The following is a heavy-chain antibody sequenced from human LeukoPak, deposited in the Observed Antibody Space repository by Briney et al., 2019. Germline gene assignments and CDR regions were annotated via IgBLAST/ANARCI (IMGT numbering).Heavy chain of an antibody. V-gene: IGHV3-30*04. D-gene: IGHD5-18*01. J-gene: IGHJ6*04. CDR2: ILFVGSNK. CDR1: GFNFSSYA. CDR3: ARDIGVEDTAMVALYYYYGMDV. Sequence: GGSLRLSCAASGFNFSSYAMHWVRQAPGKGLEWVAVILFVGSNKYYADSVKGRFTISRDNSKNTLYLQMNSLRAEDTAVYYCARDIGVEDTAMVALYYYYGMDVWGKGTTVTVSS.